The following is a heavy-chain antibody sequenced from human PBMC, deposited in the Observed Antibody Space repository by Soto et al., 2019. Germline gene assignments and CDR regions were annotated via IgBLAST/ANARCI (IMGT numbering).Heavy chain of an antibody. CDR3: ARDTAVAGLEDHNWFDP. V-gene: IGHV4-31*03. CDR1: GGSISSGGYY. D-gene: IGHD6-19*01. Sequence: SETLSLTCTVSGGSISSGGYYWSWIRQHPGKGLEWIGYIYYSGSTYYNPSLKSRVTISVDTSKNQFSLKLSSVTAADTAVYYCARDTAVAGLEDHNWFDPWGQGTLVTVSS. CDR2: IYYSGST. J-gene: IGHJ5*02.